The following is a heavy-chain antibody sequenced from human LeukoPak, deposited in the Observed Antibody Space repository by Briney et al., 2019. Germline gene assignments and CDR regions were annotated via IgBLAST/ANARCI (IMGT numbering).Heavy chain of an antibody. CDR2: ISGSGGST. V-gene: IGHV3-23*01. CDR1: GFTFSSYG. D-gene: IGHD6-19*01. Sequence: GGSLRLSCAASGFTFSSYGMHWVRQAPGKGLEWVSAISGSGGSTYYADSVKGRFTISRDNSKNTLYLQMNSLRAEDTAVYYCAGEGSGWSLYYYYGMDVWGQGTTVTVSS. CDR3: AGEGSGWSLYYYYGMDV. J-gene: IGHJ6*02.